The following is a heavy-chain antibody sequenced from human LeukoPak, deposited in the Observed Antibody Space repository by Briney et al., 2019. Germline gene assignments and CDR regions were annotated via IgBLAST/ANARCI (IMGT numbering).Heavy chain of an antibody. CDR2: IYYSGST. V-gene: IGHV4-59*01. CDR1: GGSISSYY. CDR3: ARGQYSSSWEHLRDYGMDV. Sequence: SETLSLSCAVSGGSISSYYWSWIRQPPGKGLEWIGYIYYSGSTNYNPSLKSRVTISVDTSKNQFSLKLSSVTAADTAVYYCARGQYSSSWEHLRDYGMDVWGQGTTVTVSS. J-gene: IGHJ6*02. D-gene: IGHD6-13*01.